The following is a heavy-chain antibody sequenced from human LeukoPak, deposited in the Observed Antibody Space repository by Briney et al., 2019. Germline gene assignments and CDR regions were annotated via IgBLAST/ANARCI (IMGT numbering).Heavy chain of an antibody. V-gene: IGHV4-39*07. CDR1: GGSISSSSYY. J-gene: IGHJ6*02. CDR3: ARDLGLTPHTYYYYGMDV. CDR2: IYYSGST. D-gene: IGHD3-16*01. Sequence: SETLSLTCTVSGGSISSSSYYWGWIRQPPGKGLEWIGSIYYSGSTYYNPSLKSRVTISVDTSKNQFSLKLSSVTAADTAVYYCARDLGLTPHTYYYYGMDVWGQGTTVTVSS.